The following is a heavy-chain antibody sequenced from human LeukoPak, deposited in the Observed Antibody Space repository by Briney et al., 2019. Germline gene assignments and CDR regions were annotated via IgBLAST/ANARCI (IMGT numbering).Heavy chain of an antibody. CDR3: ARARRARSGSYGPFDY. J-gene: IGHJ4*02. D-gene: IGHD1-26*01. Sequence: ASVKVSCKASGYTFTGYYMHWVRQAPGQGLEWMGWINPNSGGTNYAQKFQGRVTMTRDTSISTAYMELSRLRSDDTAVYYCARARRARSGSYGPFDYWGQGTLVTVSP. V-gene: IGHV1-2*02. CDR1: GYTFTGYY. CDR2: INPNSGGT.